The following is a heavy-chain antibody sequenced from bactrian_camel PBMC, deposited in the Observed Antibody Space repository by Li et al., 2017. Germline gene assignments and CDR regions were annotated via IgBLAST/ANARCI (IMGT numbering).Heavy chain of an antibody. D-gene: IGHD5*01. Sequence: VQLVESGGGLVQPGGSLRLSCAASESTLRNYDMYWVRQAPGKGLEWVSYIVSGGSSTYYADSVKGRFTISRDNAKNTVYLQMTNLNSEDTALYYCTAGSGLSGTENWGRGTQVTVS. V-gene: IGHV3S40*01. CDR1: ESTLRNYD. CDR2: IVSGGSST. J-gene: IGHJ4*01. CDR3: TAGSGLSGTEN.